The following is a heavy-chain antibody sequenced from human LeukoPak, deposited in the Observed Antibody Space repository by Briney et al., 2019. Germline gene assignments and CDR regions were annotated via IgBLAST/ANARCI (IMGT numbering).Heavy chain of an antibody. Sequence: GGSLRLSCAASGFTFSAYGMHWVRQTPGKGLEWVALIWDDGNKKTCADSVKGRFTISRDNSKNTLDLQMNSLRADDTAVYYCARARGSNGWYSDYWGQGTLVTVSS. CDR2: IWDDGNKK. CDR1: GFTFSAYG. CDR3: ARARGSNGWYSDY. D-gene: IGHD6-19*01. J-gene: IGHJ4*02. V-gene: IGHV3-33*01.